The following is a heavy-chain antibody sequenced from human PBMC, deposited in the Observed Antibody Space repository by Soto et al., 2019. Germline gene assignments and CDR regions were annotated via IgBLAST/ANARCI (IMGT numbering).Heavy chain of an antibody. CDR1: GSTFSDYY. CDR3: ARDGLLRSSRFDP. D-gene: IGHD3-16*01. J-gene: IGHJ5*02. Sequence: GGSLRLSCAASGSTFSDYYMSWIRQAPGKGLEWVSYISSSGSTIYYADSVKGRFTISRDNAKNSLYLQMNSLRAEDTAVYYRARDGLLRSSRFDPWGQGTLVTVSS. V-gene: IGHV3-11*01. CDR2: ISSSGSTI.